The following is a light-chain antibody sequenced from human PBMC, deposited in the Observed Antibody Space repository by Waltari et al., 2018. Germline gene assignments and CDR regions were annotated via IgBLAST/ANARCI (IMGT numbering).Light chain of an antibody. Sequence: DIQMTQFPSSLSASVGDRVTITCRASQGISNSCAWYQQRPGKAPKLLLYSASILESGVPSRFSGSGSGTDYTLTISSLLPEDFATYYCQQYYTTAWTFGQGTKVEIK. J-gene: IGKJ1*01. V-gene: IGKV1-NL1*01. CDR2: SAS. CDR1: QGISNS. CDR3: QQYYTTAWT.